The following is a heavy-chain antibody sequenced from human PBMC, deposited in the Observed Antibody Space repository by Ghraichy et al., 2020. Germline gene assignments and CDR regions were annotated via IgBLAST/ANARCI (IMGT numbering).Heavy chain of an antibody. CDR3: ATHTWGGDDSHTHFDY. V-gene: IGHV4-59*08. CDR1: GGSITNYF. J-gene: IGHJ4*02. Sequence: SETLSLTCTVSGGSITNYFWNWIRQTPEKGLEWIGHIYHDGSTKYNPSLESRLTLSIDTSKSHFSLRLSSVTAADTAVHYCATHTWGGDDSHTHFDYWGPGTLVTVS. CDR2: IYHDGST. D-gene: IGHD3-16*01.